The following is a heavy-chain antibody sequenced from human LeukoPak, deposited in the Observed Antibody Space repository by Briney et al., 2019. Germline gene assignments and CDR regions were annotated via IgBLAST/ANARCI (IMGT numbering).Heavy chain of an antibody. Sequence: GGSLRLSCAVSGFTFSNYWMTWVRQAPGKGLEWVANIKQDGSEKYYGDSVRGRFTISRDNPENSLFLQMNSLRAEDTAVYYCASHTQLVGYCSSASCYPAEYYFDHWGQGTLVTVSS. J-gene: IGHJ4*02. CDR1: GFTFSNYW. V-gene: IGHV3-7*03. CDR3: ASHTQLVGYCSSASCYPAEYYFDH. D-gene: IGHD2-2*01. CDR2: IKQDGSEK.